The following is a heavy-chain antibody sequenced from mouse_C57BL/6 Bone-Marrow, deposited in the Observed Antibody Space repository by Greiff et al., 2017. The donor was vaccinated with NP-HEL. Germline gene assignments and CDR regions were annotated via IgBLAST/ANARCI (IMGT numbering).Heavy chain of an antibody. CDR3: ARKGCITTVVATDWYFDV. Sequence: VQLQQSGPELVKPGASVKMSCKASGYTFTDYNMHWVKQSHGKSLEWIGYINPNNGGTSYNQKFKGKATLTVNKSSSTAYMELRSLTSEDSAVYYCARKGCITTVVATDWYFDVWGTGTTVTVSS. CDR2: INPNNGGT. CDR1: GYTFTDYN. D-gene: IGHD1-1*01. V-gene: IGHV1-22*01. J-gene: IGHJ1*03.